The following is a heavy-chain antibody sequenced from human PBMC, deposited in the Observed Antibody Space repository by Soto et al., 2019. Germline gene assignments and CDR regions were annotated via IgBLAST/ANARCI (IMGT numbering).Heavy chain of an antibody. CDR3: ARGGRRYFDWLLDFDY. Sequence: ASVKVSCKASGYTFTSYGISWVRQAPGQGLEWMGWISAYNGNTNYAQKLQGRVTMTTDTSTSTAYMELRSLRSDDTAVYYCARGGRRYFDWLLDFDYWGRGTLVTVSS. CDR2: ISAYNGNT. CDR1: GYTFTSYG. D-gene: IGHD3-9*01. J-gene: IGHJ4*02. V-gene: IGHV1-18*01.